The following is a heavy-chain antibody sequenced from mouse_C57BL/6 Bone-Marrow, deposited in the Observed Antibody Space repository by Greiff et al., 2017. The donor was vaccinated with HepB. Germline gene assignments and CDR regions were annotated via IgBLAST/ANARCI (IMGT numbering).Heavy chain of an antibody. V-gene: IGHV5-4*03. CDR2: ISDGGSYT. CDR1: GFTFSSYA. D-gene: IGHD2-2*01. Sequence: EVKLMESGGGLVKPGGSLKLSCAASGFTFSSYAMSWVRQTPEKRLEWVATISDGGSYTYYPDNVKGRFTISRDNAKNNLYLQMSHLKSEDTAMYYCASGTVYYGYDGFDYWGQGTTLTVSS. CDR3: ASGTVYYGYDGFDY. J-gene: IGHJ2*01.